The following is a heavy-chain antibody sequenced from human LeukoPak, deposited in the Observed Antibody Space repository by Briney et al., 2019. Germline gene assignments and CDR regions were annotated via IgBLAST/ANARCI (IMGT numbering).Heavy chain of an antibody. CDR1: GFTFSNFA. V-gene: IGHV3-23*01. Sequence: PGGSLRLSCAASGFTFSNFAMIWVRQAPGKGLEWVSAISGSGDKTHYADSVKGRFTISRDNSKSVVYMQLNNLRLEDTAVYYCGEGHWGRGTLVTVSS. CDR3: GEGH. CDR2: ISGSGDKT. J-gene: IGHJ4*02.